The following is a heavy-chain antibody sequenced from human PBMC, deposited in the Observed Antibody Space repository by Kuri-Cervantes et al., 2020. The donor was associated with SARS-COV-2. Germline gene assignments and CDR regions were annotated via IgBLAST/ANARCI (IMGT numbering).Heavy chain of an antibody. V-gene: IGHV3-21*01. CDR2: ISSSSSYI. CDR3: ARYSSSWSYY. D-gene: IGHD6-13*01. CDR1: GFPFSSYS. J-gene: IGHJ4*02. Sequence: ETLSLPCAASGFPFSSYSMNWVRQAPGKGLEWVSSISSSSSYIYYADSVKGRFTISRDNAKNSLYLQMNSLRAEDTAVYYCARYSSSWSYYWGQGTLVTVSS.